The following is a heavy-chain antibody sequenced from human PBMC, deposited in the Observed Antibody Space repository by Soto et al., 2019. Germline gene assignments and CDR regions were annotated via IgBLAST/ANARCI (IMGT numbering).Heavy chain of an antibody. CDR2: INHSGIT. CDR3: VRRAIRTLYYYGMDV. D-gene: IGHD2-21*01. CDR1: GGSFSGYY. J-gene: IGHJ6*02. Sequence: SETLSLTCAVYGGSFSGYYWSRIRQPPGKGLEWIGEINHSGITNYNPSLKSRVTISVDTSKNQFSLKLSSVTAADTAVYYCVRRAIRTLYYYGMDVWGQGTTVTVYS. V-gene: IGHV4-34*01.